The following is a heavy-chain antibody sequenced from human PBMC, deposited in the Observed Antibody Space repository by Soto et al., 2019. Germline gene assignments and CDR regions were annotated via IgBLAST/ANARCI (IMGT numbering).Heavy chain of an antibody. CDR2: IYWDDDK. Sequence: QITLKESGPTLVKPTQTLTLTCTFSGFSLTTSGVGVGWIRQPPGKALEWLALIYWDDDKRYSPSLKSRLTSTKDTSQNQVVPTMTNMDPVDTATYYCAHRLWWGSGWGRDCFDYWGQGTLVTVSS. V-gene: IGHV2-5*02. CDR3: AHRLWWGSGWGRDCFDY. J-gene: IGHJ4*02. CDR1: GFSLTTSGVG. D-gene: IGHD6-19*01.